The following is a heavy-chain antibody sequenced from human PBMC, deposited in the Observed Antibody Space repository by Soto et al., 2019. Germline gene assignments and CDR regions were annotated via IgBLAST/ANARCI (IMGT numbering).Heavy chain of an antibody. D-gene: IGHD4-4*01. J-gene: IGHJ2*01. CDR1: GGSISSYY. CDR3: AGGRDDYNGWYFDL. V-gene: IGHV4-59*01. Sequence: QVQLQESDPGLVKPSETLSLTCTVSGGSISSYYWSWIRQPPGKGLEWIGYLYYSGSPNYNPSLESRVTISEDTSKNQFSLKLSSVTTTDTAVYYCAGGRDDYNGWYFDLWGRGTLVTVSS. CDR2: LYYSGSP.